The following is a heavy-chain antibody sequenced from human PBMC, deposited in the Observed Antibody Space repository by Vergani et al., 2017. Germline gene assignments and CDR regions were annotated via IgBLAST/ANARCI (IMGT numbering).Heavy chain of an antibody. Sequence: QVQLVQSGAEVKKPGASVKVSCKASGYTFTSYGISWVRQAPGQGLEWMGWISAYTGNTNDAQKLQGRVTMTTDTSTSTAYMELRSLRPADTAVYYCAWEGTVRAVIEIDYWGQGPLVTVSS. CDR3: AWEGTVRAVIEIDY. V-gene: IGHV1-18*04. CDR1: GYTFTSYG. D-gene: IGHD3-10*01. CDR2: ISAYTGNT. J-gene: IGHJ4*02.